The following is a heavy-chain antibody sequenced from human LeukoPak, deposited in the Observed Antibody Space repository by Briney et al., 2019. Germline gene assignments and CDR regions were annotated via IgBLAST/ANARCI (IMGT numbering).Heavy chain of an antibody. Sequence: GGSLRLSCAASGFTFSSYAMSWVRQAPGKGLEWVSTISYSGGGTYYADSVRGRFTISRDNSKNTLYLQMNSLRAEDTAVYYCAKGGVVTRKMFDPWGQGTLVTVSS. CDR1: GFTFSSYA. D-gene: IGHD4-23*01. CDR2: ISYSGGGT. V-gene: IGHV3-23*01. J-gene: IGHJ5*02. CDR3: AKGGVVTRKMFDP.